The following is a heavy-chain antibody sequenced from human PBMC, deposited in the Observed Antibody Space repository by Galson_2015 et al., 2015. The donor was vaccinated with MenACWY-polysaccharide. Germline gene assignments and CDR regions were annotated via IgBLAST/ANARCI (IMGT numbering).Heavy chain of an antibody. J-gene: IGHJ4*02. Sequence: PALVKPPQTLTLTCTFSGFSLRTNGAGVGWIRQPPGKALEWLALIYWDDDKRYSPSLKSRLTITKDTSKNQVVLTMTNMDPVDTATYYCAHINLRSGGTVNWGQGTLVTVSS. CDR1: GFSLRTNGAG. D-gene: IGHD2-15*01. CDR2: IYWDDDK. V-gene: IGHV2-5*02. CDR3: AHINLRSGGTVN.